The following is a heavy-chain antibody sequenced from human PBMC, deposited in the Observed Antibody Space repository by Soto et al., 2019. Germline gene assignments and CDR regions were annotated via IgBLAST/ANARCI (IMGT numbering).Heavy chain of an antibody. CDR3: SRELDYYYYYYMDV. J-gene: IGHJ6*03. V-gene: IGHV4-30-2*01. Sequence: SEALSLTCGVSGDSISMGGYSWNWLRQAPGKGLQWIGYIYHGGSTYYNPSLKSRVIISVARSKNHFSLNLTSVTAADTAVYYCSRELDYYYYYYMDVWGKGTTVTVSS. CDR2: IYHGGST. CDR1: GDSISMGGYS.